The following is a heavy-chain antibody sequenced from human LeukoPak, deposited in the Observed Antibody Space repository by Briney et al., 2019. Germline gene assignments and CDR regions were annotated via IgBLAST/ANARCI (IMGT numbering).Heavy chain of an antibody. D-gene: IGHD3-16*01. CDR3: ARDLIQPTYYYYMDV. J-gene: IGHJ6*03. CDR1: GYTFTSYG. Sequence: GASVKVSCKASGYTFTSYGISWVRQAPGQGLEWMGWISAYNGNTNYAQKLQGRVTMTTDTSTSTAYMELSSLRSEDTAVYYCARDLIQPTYYYYMDVWGKGTTVTVSS. CDR2: ISAYNGNT. V-gene: IGHV1-18*01.